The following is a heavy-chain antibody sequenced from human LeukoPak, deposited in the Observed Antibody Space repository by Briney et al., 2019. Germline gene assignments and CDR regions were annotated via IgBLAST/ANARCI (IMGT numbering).Heavy chain of an antibody. V-gene: IGHV3-23*01. CDR1: GFTFSSYA. Sequence: PGGSLRLPCAASGFTFSSYAMSWVRQAPGKGLEWVSAISGSGGSTYYADSVKGRFTISRDNSKNTLYLQMNSLRAEDTAVYYCAKTAARAYGSYYYYMDVWGKGTTVTVSS. D-gene: IGHD3-10*01. CDR3: AKTAARAYGSYYYYMDV. CDR2: ISGSGGST. J-gene: IGHJ6*03.